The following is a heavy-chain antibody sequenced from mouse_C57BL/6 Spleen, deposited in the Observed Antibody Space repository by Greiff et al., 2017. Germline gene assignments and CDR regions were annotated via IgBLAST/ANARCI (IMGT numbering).Heavy chain of an antibody. V-gene: IGHV1-55*01. Sequence: VQLQQPGAELVKPGASVKMSCKASGYTFTSYWITWVKQRPGQGLEWIGDIYPGSGSTNYNEKFKSKATLTVDTSSSTAYMQLRSLTSEDSAVYYCARYGTTVVARGYFDYWGQGTTLTVSS. CDR2: IYPGSGST. CDR1: GYTFTSYW. J-gene: IGHJ2*01. D-gene: IGHD1-1*01. CDR3: ARYGTTVVARGYFDY.